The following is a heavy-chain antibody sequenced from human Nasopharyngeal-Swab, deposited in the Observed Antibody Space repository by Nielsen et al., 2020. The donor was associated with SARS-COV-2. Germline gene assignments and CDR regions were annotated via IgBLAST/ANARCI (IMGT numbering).Heavy chain of an antibody. CDR3: ASLYYDILTGYPGDYFDY. D-gene: IGHD3-9*01. CDR2: ISSSGSTI. V-gene: IGHV3-48*03. J-gene: IGHJ4*02. Sequence: GESLKISCAASGFTFSSYEMNWVRQAPGMGLEWVSYISSSGSTIYYADSVKGRFTISRDNAKNSLYLQMNSLRAEDTAVYYCASLYYDILTGYPGDYFDYWGQGTLVTVSS. CDR1: GFTFSSYE.